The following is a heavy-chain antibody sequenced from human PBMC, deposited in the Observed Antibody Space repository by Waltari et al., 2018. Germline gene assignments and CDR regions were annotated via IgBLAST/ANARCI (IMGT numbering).Heavy chain of an antibody. CDR2: IYDSGST. J-gene: IGHJ3*02. D-gene: IGHD2-21*02. CDR3: ASCGGDCLGGFDI. CDR1: GDSVSSGDYS. Sequence: QVQLQESGPGLVTPSQTLSLTCTVSGDSVSSGDYSWTWIRQPPGKRLEWIGYIYDSGSTYYSPSLKSRVTISVDTSKNQFSLKLSSVTAADTAVYYCASCGGDCLGGFDIWGQGTMVTVSS. V-gene: IGHV4-30-4*07.